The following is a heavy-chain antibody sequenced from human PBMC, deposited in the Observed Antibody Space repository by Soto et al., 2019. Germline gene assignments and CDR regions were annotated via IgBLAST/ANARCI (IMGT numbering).Heavy chain of an antibody. CDR3: AKESVGGSYYSGL. J-gene: IGHJ4*02. V-gene: IGHV3-30-3*01. Sequence: PGGSLRLSCVASGFTFSSYAMHWVRQAPGKGLEWVAVISYDGSNKYYADSVKGRFTISRDNSKNTLYLQMNSLRAEDTAVYYCAKESVGGSYYSGLWGQGTLVTVSS. D-gene: IGHD2-15*01. CDR1: GFTFSSYA. CDR2: ISYDGSNK.